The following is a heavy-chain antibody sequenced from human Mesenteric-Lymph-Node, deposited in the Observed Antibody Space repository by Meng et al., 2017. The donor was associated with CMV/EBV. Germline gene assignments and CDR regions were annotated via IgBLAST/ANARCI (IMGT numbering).Heavy chain of an antibody. CDR3: ARAPYFDGDYFDY. D-gene: IGHD3-9*01. J-gene: IGHJ4*02. CDR1: GFTFSSYA. Sequence: GESLKISCAASGFTFSSYAMHWVRQAPGKGLEWVAVISYDGSNKYYADSVKGRFTISRDNSKNTLYLQMNSLRAEDTAVYYCARAPYFDGDYFDYWGQGTLVTVSS. V-gene: IGHV3-30-3*01. CDR2: ISYDGSNK.